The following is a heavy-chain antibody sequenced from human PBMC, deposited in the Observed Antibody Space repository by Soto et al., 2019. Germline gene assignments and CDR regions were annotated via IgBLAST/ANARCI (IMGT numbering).Heavy chain of an antibody. Sequence: QAHLEQSGVDVKKPGASVKVTCKASGYTFHSFGISWVRQAPGQGLEWMGWISTYNDNTNYAQKFRGRVTMATDISTSTASMELRSLRPDDTAFYYCARIRNSGYHTHFYFGMDVWGQGTTVIVSS. D-gene: IGHD5-12*01. CDR2: ISTYNDNT. CDR1: GYTFHSFG. V-gene: IGHV1-18*01. CDR3: ARIRNSGYHTHFYFGMDV. J-gene: IGHJ6*02.